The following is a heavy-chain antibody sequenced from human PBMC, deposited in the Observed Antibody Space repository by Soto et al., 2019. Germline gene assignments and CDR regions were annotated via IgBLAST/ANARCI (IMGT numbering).Heavy chain of an antibody. Sequence: QVQLVESGGGVVQPGRSLRLSCAASGFTFSSYGMHWVRQAPGKGLEWVAVISYDGSNKYYADSVKGRFTISRDNSKNTLYLQMNSLRAEDTAVYYCATNTGYSSGWIFDYWGQGTLVTVSS. CDR3: ATNTGYSSGWIFDY. D-gene: IGHD6-19*01. V-gene: IGHV3-30*03. CDR2: ISYDGSNK. CDR1: GFTFSSYG. J-gene: IGHJ4*02.